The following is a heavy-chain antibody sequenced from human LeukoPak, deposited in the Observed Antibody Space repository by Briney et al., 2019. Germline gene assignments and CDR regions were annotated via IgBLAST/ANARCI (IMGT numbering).Heavy chain of an antibody. Sequence: SETLSLTCAVYGGSFCGYYWSWIRQPPGKGLEWIGEINHSGSTNYNPSLKSRVTISVDTSKNQFSLKLSSVTAADTAVYYCARVKMVYAMRNWFDPWGQGTLVTVSS. CDR3: ARVKMVYAMRNWFDP. CDR2: INHSGST. D-gene: IGHD2-8*01. V-gene: IGHV4-34*01. CDR1: GGSFCGYY. J-gene: IGHJ5*02.